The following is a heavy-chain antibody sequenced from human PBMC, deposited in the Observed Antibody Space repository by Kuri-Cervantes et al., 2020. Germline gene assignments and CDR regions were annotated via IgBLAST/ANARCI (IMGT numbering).Heavy chain of an antibody. D-gene: IGHD2-15*01. V-gene: IGHV4-38-2*02. CDR1: GYSISSGYF. CDR3: ARDSRVGWFDP. J-gene: IGHJ5*02. Sequence: SETLSLTCTVSGYSISSGYFWGWIRQPPGKGLEWIASIYHSGTTYYNPSLKSRVTISADTTKNQFSLKLSSVTAADTAVYYCARDSRVGWFDPWGQGTLVTVSS. CDR2: IYHSGTT.